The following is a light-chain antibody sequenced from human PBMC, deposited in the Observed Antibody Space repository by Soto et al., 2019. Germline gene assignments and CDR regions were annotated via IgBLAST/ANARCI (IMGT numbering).Light chain of an antibody. Sequence: QSALTQPASVSGSPGQSITISCTGTSSDVGGYKYVSWYQHHPGKAPRLMIYEVRNRLSGVSNRFSGSKSGNTASLTISGLQSEDEADYYCTSYTPTGALVFGSGTKLTVL. V-gene: IGLV2-14*01. CDR2: EVR. CDR1: SSDVGGYKY. CDR3: TSYTPTGALV. J-gene: IGLJ3*02.